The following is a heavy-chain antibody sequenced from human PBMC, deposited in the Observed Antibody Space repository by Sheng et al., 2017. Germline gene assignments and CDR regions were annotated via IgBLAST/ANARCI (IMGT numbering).Heavy chain of an antibody. CDR3: VKRGPGAGGNGFDI. D-gene: IGHD1-26*01. J-gene: IGHJ3*02. CDR1: GFAFSSYG. V-gene: IGHV3-23*04. Sequence: EMQLVESGGNLVQPGGTLRLSCAASGFAFSSYGMRWVRQAPGKGLEWVSGISGRGDSTYYADSVKGRFTISRDNSKNTLYLQMKSLRVEDTAVYYCVKRGPGAGGNGFDIWGQGTMVTVSS. CDR2: ISGRGDST.